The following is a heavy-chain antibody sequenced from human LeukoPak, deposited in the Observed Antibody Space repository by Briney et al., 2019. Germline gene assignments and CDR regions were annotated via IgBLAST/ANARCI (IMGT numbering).Heavy chain of an antibody. CDR3: AGDASYYGSGNYF. D-gene: IGHD3-10*01. CDR1: GGAITSYY. Sequence: SETLSLTCTVSGGAITSYYWSWIRQPPGKGLEWIGYIYYSGSTNYNPSLRSRVTISVDASRNHFSLKVTSVTAADTAVYYCAGDASYYGSGNYFWGQGTLVTVSS. J-gene: IGHJ4*02. V-gene: IGHV4-59*01. CDR2: IYYSGST.